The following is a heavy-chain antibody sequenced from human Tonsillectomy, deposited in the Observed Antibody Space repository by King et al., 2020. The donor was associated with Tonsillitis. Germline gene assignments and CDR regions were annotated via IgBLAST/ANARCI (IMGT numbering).Heavy chain of an antibody. CDR1: VCSISSTSYY. D-gene: IGHD2-21*02. J-gene: IGHJ4*02. Sequence: QLQESGPGLVKPSETLSLTCTVSVCSISSTSYYWGWIRQPPGKGLECIGGIYYSVSTSYNPSLKSRVNISVDTSKNQFSLKRRSVTAADTAVYFCASHYCGGDCYPIAAFFDFWGRGTLVTVSS. V-gene: IGHV4-39*01. CDR2: IYYSVST. CDR3: ASHYCGGDCYPIAAFFDF.